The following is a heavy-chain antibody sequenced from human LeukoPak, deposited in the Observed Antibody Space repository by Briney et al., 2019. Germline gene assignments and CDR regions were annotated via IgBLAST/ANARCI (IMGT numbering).Heavy chain of an antibody. CDR1: GGSINSTSNY. J-gene: IGHJ4*02. CDR2: IYHSGST. CDR3: ARRIAAAGWDY. D-gene: IGHD6-13*01. V-gene: IGHV4-39*07. Sequence: PSETLSLTCTVSGGSINSTSNYWGWIRQPPGKGLEWIGYIYHSGSTYYNPSLKSRVTISVDTSKNQFSLKLSSVTAADTAVYYCARRIAAAGWDYWGQGTLVTVSS.